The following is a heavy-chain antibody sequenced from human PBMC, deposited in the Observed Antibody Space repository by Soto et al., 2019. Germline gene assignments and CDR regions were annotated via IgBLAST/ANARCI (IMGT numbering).Heavy chain of an antibody. CDR1: GYSFTSYW. CDR2: IYPGDSDT. D-gene: IGHD2-15*01. CDR3: AREERGWRSGNYYHYGMDV. Sequence: GESLKISCKGSGYSFTSYWIDWVRQMPGKGLEWMGIIYPGDSDTRYSPSFQGQVTISADKSISTAYLQWSSLKASDTAMYYCAREERGWRSGNYYHYGMDVWGQGTTVTVSS. V-gene: IGHV5-51*01. J-gene: IGHJ6*02.